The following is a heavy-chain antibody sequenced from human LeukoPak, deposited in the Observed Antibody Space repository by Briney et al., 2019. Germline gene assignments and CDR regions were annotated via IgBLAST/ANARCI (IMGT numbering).Heavy chain of an antibody. CDR2: IYPGDSDT. V-gene: IGHV5-51*01. CDR1: GYSFTNYW. D-gene: IGHD3-3*01. CDR3: ARGGLLGVMPNQNWFDP. J-gene: IGHJ5*02. Sequence: GESLKISCKGSGYSFTNYWIGWVRQMPGKGLEWMGIIYPGDSDTRYSPSFQGQVTISADKSISTAYLQWYSLKASDSAMYYCARGGLLGVMPNQNWFDPWGQGTLVTVSS.